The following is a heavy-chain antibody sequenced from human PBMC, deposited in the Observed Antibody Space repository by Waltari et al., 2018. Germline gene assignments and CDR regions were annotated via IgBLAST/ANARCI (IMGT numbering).Heavy chain of an antibody. D-gene: IGHD2-15*01. V-gene: IGHV1-2*02. CDR2: LDPKSGGT. CDR3: ARPRRYCTGGTCYSNWLDP. Sequence: QVQLVQSGAEVKKPGASVKVSCKASGYTFTGYYIHWVRQAPGQGLEWMGWLDPKSGGTHFSQKFRDRVTMTRDTSIRTAYMELSRLKSDDTAVCYCARPRRYCTGGTCYSNWLDPWGQGTLVTVSS. CDR1: GYTFTGYY. J-gene: IGHJ5*02.